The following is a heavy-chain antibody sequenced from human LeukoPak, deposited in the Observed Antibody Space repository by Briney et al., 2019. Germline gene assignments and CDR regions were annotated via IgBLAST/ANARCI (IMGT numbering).Heavy chain of an antibody. CDR3: ASSTGSSGWYLDYYYYMDV. CDR1: GGTFSSYA. J-gene: IGHJ6*03. V-gene: IGHV1-69*11. Sequence: ASVKVSCKASGGTFSSYAISWVRQAPGQGLEWMGRIIPILGTANYAQKFQGRVTITTDESTSTAYMELSSLRSEDTAVYYCASSTGSSGWYLDYYYYMDVWGKGTTVTVSS. CDR2: IIPILGTA. D-gene: IGHD6-19*01.